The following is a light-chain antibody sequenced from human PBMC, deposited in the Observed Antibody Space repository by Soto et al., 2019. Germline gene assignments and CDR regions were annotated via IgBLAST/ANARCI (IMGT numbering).Light chain of an antibody. J-gene: IGKJ3*01. CDR3: QAYNNWPPG. V-gene: IGKV3-15*01. Sequence: EIVMTQSPATLSVSPGERATLSCRASQSVSSNLAWYQQKPGQAPRLLIYGASTRATGIPTRFSGSGSGTEFNLTISSLQSEDFAVYYCQAYNNWPPGFGPGTKVDIK. CDR1: QSVSSN. CDR2: GAS.